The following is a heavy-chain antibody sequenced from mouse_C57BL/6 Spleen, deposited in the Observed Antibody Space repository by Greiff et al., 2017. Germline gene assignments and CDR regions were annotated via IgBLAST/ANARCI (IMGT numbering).Heavy chain of an antibody. Sequence: QVQLQQPGAELVKPGASVKLSCKASGYTFTSYWMHWVKQRPGQGLEWIGMIHPNSGSTNYNEKFKSKATLTVDKSSSTAYMQLSSLTSEDSAVYSCAREGAYYGSPPSAYWGQGTLVTVSA. J-gene: IGHJ3*01. V-gene: IGHV1-64*01. D-gene: IGHD1-1*01. CDR3: AREGAYYGSPPSAY. CDR2: IHPNSGST. CDR1: GYTFTSYW.